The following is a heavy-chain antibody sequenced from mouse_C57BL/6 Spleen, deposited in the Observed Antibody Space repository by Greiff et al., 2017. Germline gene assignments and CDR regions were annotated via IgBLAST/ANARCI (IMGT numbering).Heavy chain of an antibody. D-gene: IGHD2-5*01. J-gene: IGHJ4*01. V-gene: IGHV1-81*01. Sequence: QVQLQQSGAELARPGASVKLSCKASGYTFTSYGISWVKQRTGQGLEWIGEIYPRSGNTYYNEKFKGKATLTADKSSSTAYMELRSLTSEDSAVYFCARCLSNYLYYAMDYWGQGTSVTVSS. CDR2: IYPRSGNT. CDR3: ARCLSNYLYYAMDY. CDR1: GYTFTSYG.